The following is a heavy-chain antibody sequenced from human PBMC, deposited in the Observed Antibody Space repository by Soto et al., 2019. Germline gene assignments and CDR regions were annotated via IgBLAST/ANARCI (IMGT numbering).Heavy chain of an antibody. J-gene: IGHJ1*01. CDR3: AKDTYSSSWYF. V-gene: IGHV3-23*01. D-gene: IGHD6-13*01. CDR1: GFTFINDA. CDR2: ISNRGSDT. Sequence: PGGSLRLSCAGSGFTFINDAMTWFRQAPGKGLEWVSSISNRGSDTYYVDSVKGRFPISSDNSKNTLYLQMNSLRAEDTAVDYCAKDTYSSSWYFWGQGTLVTVSS.